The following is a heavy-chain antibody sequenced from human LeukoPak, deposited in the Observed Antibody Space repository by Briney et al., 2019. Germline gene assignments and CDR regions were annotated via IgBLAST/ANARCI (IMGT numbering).Heavy chain of an antibody. CDR3: ARRRAGSGSYRGYYYYMDV. CDR2: INTNTGNP. V-gene: IGHV7-4-1*02. CDR1: GYTFSDYS. D-gene: IGHD3-10*01. J-gene: IGHJ6*03. Sequence: ASVKVSCKTSGYTFSDYSIHWVRQAPGQGLEWMGWINTNTGNPTYAQGFTGRFVFSLDTSVSTAYLQISSLKAEDTAVYHCARRRAGSGSYRGYYYYMDVWGKGTTVTVSS.